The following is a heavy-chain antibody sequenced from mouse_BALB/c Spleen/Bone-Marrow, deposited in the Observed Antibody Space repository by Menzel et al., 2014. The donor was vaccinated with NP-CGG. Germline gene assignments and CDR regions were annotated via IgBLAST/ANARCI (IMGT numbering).Heavy chain of an antibody. CDR1: GYAFSAYW. J-gene: IGHJ2*01. V-gene: IGHV1-80*01. CDR3: TRSTATFDY. CDR2: IYPGDGDT. Sequence: VQLQQSGAELVRPGSSVKISCKASGYAFSAYWMNWVKQRPGQGLEWIGQIYPGDGDTNYNGKFKGKATLTADKSSSTAYMQLSILTSEDSAVYFCTRSTATFDYWGQGTTLTVSS. D-gene: IGHD1-2*01.